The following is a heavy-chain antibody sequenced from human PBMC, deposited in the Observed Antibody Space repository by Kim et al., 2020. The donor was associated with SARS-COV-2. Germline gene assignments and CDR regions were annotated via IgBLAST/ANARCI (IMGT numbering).Heavy chain of an antibody. CDR1: GFTVSSNY. V-gene: IGHV3-66*01. CDR3: ARGIAAAPLAAN. D-gene: IGHD6-13*01. Sequence: GGSLRLSCAASGFTVSSNYMSWVRQAPGKGLEWVSVIYSGGSTYYADSVKGRFTISRDNSKNTLYLQMNSLRAEDTAVYYCARGIAAAPLAANWGQGTLVTVSS. CDR2: IYSGGST. J-gene: IGHJ4*02.